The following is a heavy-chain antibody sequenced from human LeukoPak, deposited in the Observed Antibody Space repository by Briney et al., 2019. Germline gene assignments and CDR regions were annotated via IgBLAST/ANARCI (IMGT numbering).Heavy chain of an antibody. V-gene: IGHV3-30*04. J-gene: IGHJ4*02. Sequence: GGSLRLSCAASGFAFSSYAMHWVRQAPGKGLEWVAVISYDGSNKYYADSVKGRFTISRDNSKNTLYLQMNSLRAEDTAVYYCAKDRGYSGSYQPNFDYWGQGTLVTVSS. D-gene: IGHD1-26*01. CDR2: ISYDGSNK. CDR1: GFAFSSYA. CDR3: AKDRGYSGSYQPNFDY.